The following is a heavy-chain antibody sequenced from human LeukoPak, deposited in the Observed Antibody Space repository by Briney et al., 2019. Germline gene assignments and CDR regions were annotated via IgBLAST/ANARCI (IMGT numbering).Heavy chain of an antibody. CDR1: GFTFSSYA. V-gene: IGHV3-23*01. D-gene: IGHD6-19*01. J-gene: IGHJ3*02. CDR2: ISGSGGST. CDR3: ANLRGIAVVEYAFDI. Sequence: GGSLRLSCAASGFTFSSYAMSWVRQAPGKGLEWVSAISGSGGSTYYADSVKGRFTISRDNSKNTLYLRMNSLRAEDTAVYYCANLRGIAVVEYAFDIWGQGTMVTVSS.